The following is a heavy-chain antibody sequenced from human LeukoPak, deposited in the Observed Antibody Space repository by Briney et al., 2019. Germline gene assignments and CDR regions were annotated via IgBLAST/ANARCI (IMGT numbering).Heavy chain of an antibody. Sequence: SQTLSLTCPISAASVSRNSAAWNWIRESPSRGLEWLGRTYYRSKWYNDYAVSGKSRITINPRTSKNQFSLQLSSVPPEDTDMFYCAGGLFHDGMDVWGQGTTVTVSS. D-gene: IGHD3-16*01. CDR1: AASVSRNSAA. CDR3: AGGLFHDGMDV. V-gene: IGHV6-1*01. J-gene: IGHJ6*02. CDR2: TYYRSKWYN.